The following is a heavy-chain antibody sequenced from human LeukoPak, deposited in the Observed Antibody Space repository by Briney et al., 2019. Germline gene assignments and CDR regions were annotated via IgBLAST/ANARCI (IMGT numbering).Heavy chain of an antibody. CDR3: ARAPTVVAGMDV. D-gene: IGHD2-15*01. CDR2: ISHSGST. CDR1: GGSFSGYY. Sequence: PSETLSLICAVYGGSFSGYYWSWIRQPPGKGLEWIGEISHSGSTNYNPSLKSRVTISVDTSKNQFSLKLSSVTAADTAVYYCARAPTVVAGMDVWGQGTTVTVSS. V-gene: IGHV4-34*01. J-gene: IGHJ6*02.